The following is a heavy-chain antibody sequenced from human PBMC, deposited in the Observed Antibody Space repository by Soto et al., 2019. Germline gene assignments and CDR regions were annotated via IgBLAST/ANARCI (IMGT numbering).Heavy chain of an antibody. D-gene: IGHD6-19*01. Sequence: EVQLVESGGGLVQPGGSLRLSCAASGFTFHESAIHWVRQAPGKGLEWVSGISWNSGYIGYAESVKGRFTISRDNAKNSLFLQMNSLRAEDTALYYCAKVAGGGSDWSGDPFHIWGQGTMVTVSS. J-gene: IGHJ3*02. CDR3: AKVAGGGSDWSGDPFHI. CDR2: ISWNSGYI. CDR1: GFTFHESA. V-gene: IGHV3-9*01.